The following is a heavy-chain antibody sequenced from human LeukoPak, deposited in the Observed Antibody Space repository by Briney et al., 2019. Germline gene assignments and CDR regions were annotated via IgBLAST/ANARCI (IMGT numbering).Heavy chain of an antibody. CDR2: IKRDGSGT. CDR1: GFIFSYFW. V-gene: IGHV3-74*01. Sequence: PGGSLRLSCAASGFIFSYFWMHWVRQAPGKGLVWVSRIKRDGSGTSYADSVKGRFTISRDNAKNTLSLQMNSLRAEDTAVYYCTRELEYRGSPDDAFDIWGQGTMVTVSS. D-gene: IGHD1-26*01. CDR3: TRELEYRGSPDDAFDI. J-gene: IGHJ3*02.